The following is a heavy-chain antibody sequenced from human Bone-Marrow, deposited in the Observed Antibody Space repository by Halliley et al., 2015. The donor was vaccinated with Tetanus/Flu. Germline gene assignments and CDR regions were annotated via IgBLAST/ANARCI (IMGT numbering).Heavy chain of an antibody. V-gene: IGHV3-11*03. D-gene: IGHD5-12*01. J-gene: IGHJ6*02. CDR2: INSHGNYR. CDR3: ARHGADEGGLSGYDSPLDV. Sequence: INSHGNYRKYADVVKGRFTISRDNVEKSLYLEMNSLRAEDTAVYYCARHGADEGGLSGYDSPLDVWGPGTTVTVSS.